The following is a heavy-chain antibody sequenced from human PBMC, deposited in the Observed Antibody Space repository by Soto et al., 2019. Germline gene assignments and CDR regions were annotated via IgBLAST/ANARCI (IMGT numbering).Heavy chain of an antibody. CDR2: VSADGNNK. J-gene: IGHJ4*02. Sequence: QVQLVESGGGVVQPGRSLRLSCAASGFTFSSCVMHWVRQAPGKGLEWVAVVSADGNNKYYADSVKGRFTISRDNSKNTLYLQMKSLRAEDTAMCYCASQASSGYDDYWGQGTLVTVSS. CDR1: GFTFSSCV. CDR3: ASQASSGYDDY. D-gene: IGHD5-12*01. V-gene: IGHV3-30-3*01.